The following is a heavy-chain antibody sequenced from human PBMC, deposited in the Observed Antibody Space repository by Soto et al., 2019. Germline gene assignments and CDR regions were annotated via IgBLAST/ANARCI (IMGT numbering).Heavy chain of an antibody. V-gene: IGHV4-59*01. D-gene: IGHD1-26*01. CDR3: ARNIVGAYDY. J-gene: IGHJ4*02. Sequence: PSQTLSLTWTVSGGYISSYDWSWIRQPPGKGLEWIGYIYYSGSTNYNPSLKSRVTISVDTSKNQFSLKLSSVTAADTAVYYCARNIVGAYDYWGQGTLVTVSS. CDR2: IYYSGST. CDR1: GGYISSYD.